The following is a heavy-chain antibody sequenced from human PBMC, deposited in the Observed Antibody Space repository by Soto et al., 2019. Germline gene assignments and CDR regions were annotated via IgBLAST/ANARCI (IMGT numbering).Heavy chain of an antibody. Sequence: ASVKVSCKASGYTFTSYGISWVRQAPGQGLEWMGWISAYNGNANYAQKLQGRVTMTTDTSTSTAYMELRSLRSDDTAVYYCARDQFDSYGPKGGLDYWGQGTLVTVS. CDR1: GYTFTSYG. CDR2: ISAYNGNA. J-gene: IGHJ4*02. CDR3: ARDQFDSYGPKGGLDY. V-gene: IGHV1-18*01. D-gene: IGHD5-18*01.